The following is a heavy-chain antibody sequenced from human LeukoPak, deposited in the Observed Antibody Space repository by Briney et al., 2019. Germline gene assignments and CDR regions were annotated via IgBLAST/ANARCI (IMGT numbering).Heavy chain of an antibody. J-gene: IGHJ4*02. D-gene: IGHD2-15*01. CDR2: ISGRGGNT. CDR3: AKSGLNRFDY. CDR1: GFTFSSFA. Sequence: GGSLRLSCAASGFTFSSFAMSWVRQAPGKGLEWVSSISGRGGNTNYADSVKSRFTISRDDSKNTLYLQMNSLRAEDTALYYCAKSGLNRFDYWGQGTLVTVSS. V-gene: IGHV3-23*01.